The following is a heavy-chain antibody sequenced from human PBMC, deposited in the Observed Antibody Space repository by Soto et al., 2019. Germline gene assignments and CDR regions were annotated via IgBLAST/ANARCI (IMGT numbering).Heavy chain of an antibody. V-gene: IGHV3-30-3*01. D-gene: IGHD3-16*01. CDR1: GFTFSSYA. Sequence: QVQLVESGGGVVQPGRSLRLSCAASGFTFSSYAMHWVRQAPGKELEWVAVISYDGSNKYYADSVKGRFTISRDNSKNTLYLQMNSLRAEDTAVYYCAGGRGAYYYYGMDVWGQGTTVTVSS. J-gene: IGHJ6*02. CDR3: AGGRGAYYYYGMDV. CDR2: ISYDGSNK.